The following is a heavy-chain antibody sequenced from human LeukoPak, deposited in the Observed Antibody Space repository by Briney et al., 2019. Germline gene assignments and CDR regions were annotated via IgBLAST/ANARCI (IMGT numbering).Heavy chain of an antibody. CDR2: ISAYSGGT. CDR3: ATAAVRWYRGIYYYYYMDV. D-gene: IGHD4-23*01. J-gene: IGHJ6*03. CDR1: GYTFTSYG. Sequence: ASVKVSCKASGYTFTSYGISWVRQAPGQGLEWMGWISAYSGGTNYAQKFQGRVTMARDTSISTAYMELSRLRSDDTAVYYCATAAVRWYRGIYYYYYMDVWGKGTTVTISS. V-gene: IGHV1-2*02.